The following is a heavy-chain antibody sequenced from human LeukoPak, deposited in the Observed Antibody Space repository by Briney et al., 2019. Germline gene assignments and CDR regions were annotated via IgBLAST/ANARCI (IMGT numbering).Heavy chain of an antibody. D-gene: IGHD2-2*01. CDR3: ASQYQLLKTDAIDI. Sequence: GGSLRLSCAASGFTFSSYGMHWVRQAPGKGLEWVAFIRYDGSNKYYADSVKGRFTISRDNSKNTLYLQMNSLRAEDTAVYYCASQYQLLKTDAIDIWGQGTMVTVSS. CDR2: IRYDGSNK. J-gene: IGHJ3*02. CDR1: GFTFSSYG. V-gene: IGHV3-30*02.